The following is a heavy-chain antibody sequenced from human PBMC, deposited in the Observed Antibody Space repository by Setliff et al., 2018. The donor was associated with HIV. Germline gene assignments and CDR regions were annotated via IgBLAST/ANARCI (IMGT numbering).Heavy chain of an antibody. CDR1: GGTFDNYP. CDR2: IIPVLDMP. CDR3: ARKEYQLLHAFDI. Sequence: GASVKVSCKSSGGTFDNYPINWVRQAPGQGLEWMGGIIPVLDMPHYAQKFQGRVTMTADNSTNTAYMEVTSLRSEDTAVYYCARKEYQLLHAFDIWGQGTMVTVSS. J-gene: IGHJ3*02. V-gene: IGHV1-69*10. D-gene: IGHD2-2*01.